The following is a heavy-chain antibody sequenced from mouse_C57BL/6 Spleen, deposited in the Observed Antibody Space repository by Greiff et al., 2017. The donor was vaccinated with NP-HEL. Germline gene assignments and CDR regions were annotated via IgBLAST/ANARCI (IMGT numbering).Heavy chain of an antibody. CDR2: IYPGDGDT. CDR3: ARLDYIYAMGY. Sequence: VQLQQSGPELVKPGASVKISCKASGYAFSSSWMNWVKQRPGKGLEWIGRIYPGDGDTNYNGKFKGKATLTADKSSSTAYMQLSSLTSEDSAVYFCARLDYIYAMGYWGQGTSVTVSS. D-gene: IGHD2-4*01. V-gene: IGHV1-82*01. J-gene: IGHJ4*01. CDR1: GYAFSSSW.